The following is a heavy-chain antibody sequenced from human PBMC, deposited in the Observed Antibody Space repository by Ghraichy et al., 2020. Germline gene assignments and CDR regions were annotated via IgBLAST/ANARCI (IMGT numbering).Heavy chain of an antibody. Sequence: GGSLRLSCAASGFTFSSYGMHWVRQAPGKGLEWVAVISYDGSNKYYADSVKGRFTISRDNSKNTLYLQMNSLRAEDTAVYYCAKEDIVVVPAANPVDAFDIWGQGTMVTVSS. CDR2: ISYDGSNK. CDR1: GFTFSSYG. CDR3: AKEDIVVVPAANPVDAFDI. V-gene: IGHV3-30*18. D-gene: IGHD2-2*01. J-gene: IGHJ3*02.